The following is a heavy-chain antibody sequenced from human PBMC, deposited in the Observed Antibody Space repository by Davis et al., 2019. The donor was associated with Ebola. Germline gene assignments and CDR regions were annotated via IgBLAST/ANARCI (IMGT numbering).Heavy chain of an antibody. D-gene: IGHD4-11*01. CDR2: ISSSSSYT. V-gene: IGHV3-11*06. Sequence: GGSLRLSCAASGFTFSDYYMSWIRQAPGKGLEWVSYISSSSSYTNYADSVKGRFTISRDNAKNSLYLQMNSLRAEDTAVYYCARGTDYSPYYYYYGMDVWGQGTTVTVSS. J-gene: IGHJ6*02. CDR1: GFTFSDYY. CDR3: ARGTDYSPYYYYYGMDV.